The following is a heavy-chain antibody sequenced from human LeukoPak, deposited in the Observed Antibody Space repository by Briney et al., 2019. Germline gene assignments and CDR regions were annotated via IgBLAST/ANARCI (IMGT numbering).Heavy chain of an antibody. V-gene: IGHV4-34*01. CDR2: INHSGST. CDR3: ARVIPQDAFDI. J-gene: IGHJ3*02. D-gene: IGHD2-2*02. CDR1: GGSFSGYY. Sequence: PSETLSLTCAVYGGSFSGYYWSWIRQPPGKGLEWIGEINHSGSTNYNPSLKSRVTISVDTSKNQFSLKLSSVTAADTAVYYCARVIPQDAFDIWGQGTMVTVSS.